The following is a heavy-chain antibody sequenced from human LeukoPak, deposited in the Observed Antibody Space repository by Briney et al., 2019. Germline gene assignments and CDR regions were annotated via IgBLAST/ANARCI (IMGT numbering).Heavy chain of an antibody. CDR1: GFRFSSYE. Sequence: KPGGSLRLSCAASGFRFSSYEMNWVRQAPGRGLEWVSYIGNTGRTIYYVDSVKGRFTVSRDNAKNSLYLQMNSLRAEDTATYYCVRGDRYFFDYWGQGTLVTVSS. D-gene: IGHD1-14*01. CDR3: VRGDRYFFDY. CDR2: IGNTGRTI. V-gene: IGHV3-48*03. J-gene: IGHJ4*02.